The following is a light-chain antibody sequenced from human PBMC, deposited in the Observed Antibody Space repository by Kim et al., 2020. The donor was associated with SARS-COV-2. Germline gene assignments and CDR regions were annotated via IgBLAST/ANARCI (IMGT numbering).Light chain of an antibody. Sequence: GGTVTLPCGLSSGSVSTSYYPGWYQQTPGQAPRTLIYSTYTRSSGVPDRFSGSILGNKAALTITGAQADDEADYYCVLYMGSGTWVFGGGTKLTVL. V-gene: IGLV8-61*01. J-gene: IGLJ3*02. CDR3: VLYMGSGTWV. CDR2: STY. CDR1: SGSVSTSYY.